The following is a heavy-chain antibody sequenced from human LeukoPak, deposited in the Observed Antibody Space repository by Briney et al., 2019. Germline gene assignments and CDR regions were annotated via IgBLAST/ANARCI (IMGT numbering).Heavy chain of an antibody. J-gene: IGHJ4*02. V-gene: IGHV3-30*03. CDR2: TLYDGSNN. CDR1: EFTFYYYW. CDR3: ARDEGAFGGIIVPRD. Sequence: PGGSLRLSCAASEFTFYYYWMTWVRQAPGKGLEWVAVTLYDGSNNYYADSVKGRFTISRDDSNNTLYLQMHSLRAEDTALYFCARDEGAFGGIIVPRDWGQGTLVTVSS. D-gene: IGHD3-16*02.